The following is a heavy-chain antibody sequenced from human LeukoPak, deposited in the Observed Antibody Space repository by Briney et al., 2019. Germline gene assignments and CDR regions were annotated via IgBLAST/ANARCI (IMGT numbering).Heavy chain of an antibody. D-gene: IGHD2-15*01. Sequence: SETLSLTCTVSGGSISSGSYSWSWIRQPAGKGLEWIGRIYTSGSTNYNPSLKSRVTISVDTSKNQFSLKLSSVTAADTAVYYCASDRIEVDAFDIWGQGTMVTVFS. V-gene: IGHV4-61*02. CDR2: IYTSGST. CDR1: GGSISSGSYS. CDR3: ASDRIEVDAFDI. J-gene: IGHJ3*02.